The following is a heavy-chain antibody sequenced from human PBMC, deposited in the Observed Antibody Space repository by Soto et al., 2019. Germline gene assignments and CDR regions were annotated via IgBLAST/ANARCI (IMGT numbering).Heavy chain of an antibody. J-gene: IGHJ5*02. Sequence: QVQLVQSGAEVKKPGASVKVSCKASGYTFTSYAMHWVRQAPGQRLEWMGWINAGNGNTKYSQKFQGRVTITRDTSASTAYMELSSLRSEDTAVYYCARDHLSYYDFWSGYPHWWFDPWGQGTLVTVSS. CDR2: INAGNGNT. CDR3: ARDHLSYYDFWSGYPHWWFDP. D-gene: IGHD3-3*01. V-gene: IGHV1-3*01. CDR1: GYTFTSYA.